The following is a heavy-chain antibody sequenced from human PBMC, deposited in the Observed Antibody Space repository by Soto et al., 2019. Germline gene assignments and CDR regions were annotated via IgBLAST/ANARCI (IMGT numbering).Heavy chain of an antibody. CDR1: GFTFSSYS. CDR3: ARDSPYYDYIWGSYRPDY. D-gene: IGHD3-16*02. Sequence: EVQLVESGGGLVQPGGSLRLSCAASGFTFSSYSMNWVRQAPGKGLEWVSYISSSSSTIYYADSVKGRFTISRDKAKNSLYLQMNSLRAEDTAVYYCARDSPYYDYIWGSYRPDYWGQGTLVTVSS. J-gene: IGHJ4*02. V-gene: IGHV3-48*01. CDR2: ISSSSSTI.